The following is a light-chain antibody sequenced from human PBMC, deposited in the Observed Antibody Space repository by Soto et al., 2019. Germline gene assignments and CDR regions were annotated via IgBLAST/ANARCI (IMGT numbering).Light chain of an antibody. J-gene: IGLJ1*01. Sequence: QPVLTQPPSVSGAPGQRVTISCTGSSSNIGAGYDVHWYQQLLGTAPKLLIYGNSNRPSGVPDRFSASKSGITASLTISGLQAEDEADYYCCSYAGTYAFYVFGTGTKLTVL. CDR1: SSNIGAGYD. V-gene: IGLV1-40*01. CDR3: CSYAGTYAFYV. CDR2: GNS.